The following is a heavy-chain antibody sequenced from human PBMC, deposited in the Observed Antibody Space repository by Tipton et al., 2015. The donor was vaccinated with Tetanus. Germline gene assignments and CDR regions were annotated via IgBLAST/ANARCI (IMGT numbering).Heavy chain of an antibody. CDR2: IYYSGTT. D-gene: IGHD6-19*01. CDR1: GDSVTNTIYY. Sequence: TLSLTCTVSGDSVTNTIYYWSWIRQPPGKGLEWIGYIYYSGTTYYNPSLKSRVTISVDTSKNQFSLKLSSVTAADPAVYYCARERVNLAVAAGFDYWGQGTLVTVSS. J-gene: IGHJ4*02. CDR3: ARERVNLAVAAGFDY. V-gene: IGHV4-31*03.